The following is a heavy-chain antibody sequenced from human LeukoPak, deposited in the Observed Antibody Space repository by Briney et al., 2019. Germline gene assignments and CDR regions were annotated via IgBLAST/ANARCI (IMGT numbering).Heavy chain of an antibody. CDR3: AGASFDSSGVH. CDR1: GGSISSYY. J-gene: IGHJ4*02. V-gene: IGHV4-59*01. CDR2: IYYSGST. Sequence: SETLSLTCTVSGGSISSYYWSWIRQPPGKGLEWIGYIYYSGSTNYNPSLKSRVTISVDTSKNQFSLKLSSVTAADTAVYYCAGASFDSSGVHWGQGTLVTVSS. D-gene: IGHD3-22*01.